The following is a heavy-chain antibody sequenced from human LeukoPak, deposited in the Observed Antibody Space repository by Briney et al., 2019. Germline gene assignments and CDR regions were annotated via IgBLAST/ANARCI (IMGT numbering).Heavy chain of an antibody. CDR2: INWNGGST. D-gene: IGHD2-2*01. J-gene: IGHJ5*02. CDR1: GFTFDDYG. Sequence: GGSLRLSCAASGFTFDDYGMSWVRQAPGKGLEWVSGINWNGGSTGYADSVKGRFTISRDNAKNSLYLQMNSLRAEDTALYHCARDIRGYCSSTSCSTSGWFDPWGQGTLVTVSS. CDR3: ARDIRGYCSSTSCSTSGWFDP. V-gene: IGHV3-20*01.